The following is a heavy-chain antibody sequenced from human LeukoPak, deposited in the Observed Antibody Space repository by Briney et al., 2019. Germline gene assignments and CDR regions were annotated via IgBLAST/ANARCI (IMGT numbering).Heavy chain of an antibody. Sequence: GGSLRLSCAASGFSFSDSGMSWVRQAPGKGLEWVSGISGTGGSTYYADSVKGRFTISRDNSKNTLYLQMNSLRAEDTAVYYCAKVTSSYGFDWFDPWGQGTLVTVSS. J-gene: IGHJ5*02. V-gene: IGHV3-23*01. CDR3: AKVTSSYGFDWFDP. CDR1: GFSFSDSG. CDR2: ISGTGGST. D-gene: IGHD5-18*01.